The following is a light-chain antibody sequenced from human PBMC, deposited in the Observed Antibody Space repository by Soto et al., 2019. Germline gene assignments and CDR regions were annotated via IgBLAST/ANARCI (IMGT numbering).Light chain of an antibody. CDR1: RSINSY. CDR3: QQSFSTPRT. J-gene: IGKJ1*01. Sequence: DIQMTQSPSSQSASVGDRVTITCRASRSINSYSNWYQQKPGKAPKLLIYAASSLQSGVPSRFSGGGSATDFTLTITSLQPDDFATYYWQQSFSTPRTFGQGTRVDI. V-gene: IGKV1-39*01. CDR2: AAS.